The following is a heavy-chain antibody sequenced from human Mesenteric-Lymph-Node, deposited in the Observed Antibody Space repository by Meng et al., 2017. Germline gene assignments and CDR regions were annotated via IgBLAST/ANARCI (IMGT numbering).Heavy chain of an antibody. J-gene: IGHJ4*02. D-gene: IGHD3-10*01. V-gene: IGHV3-33*01. Sequence: GESLKISCAASGFTFSSYGMHWVRQAPGKGLEWVAVIWYDGSNKYYADSVKGRFTISRDNSKNTLYLQMNSLRAEDMAVYYCARALWQTWFDYWGQGTLVTVSS. CDR1: GFTFSSYG. CDR3: ARALWQTWFDY. CDR2: IWYDGSNK.